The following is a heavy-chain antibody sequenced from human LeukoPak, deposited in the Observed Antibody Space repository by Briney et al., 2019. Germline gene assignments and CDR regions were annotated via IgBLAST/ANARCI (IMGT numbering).Heavy chain of an antibody. V-gene: IGHV3-15*05. CDR3: SGGGSGWYSNY. CDR2: IKSKTDGGTT. J-gene: IGHJ4*02. CDR1: GFTFSNAW. D-gene: IGHD6-19*01. Sequence: PGGSLRLSCAASGFTFSNAWMSWVRQAPGKGLEWVGRIKSKTDGGTTDYAAPVKGRFTISRDNAKNTLYLQMNNLRAEDTAVYYCSGGGSGWYSNYWGQGTLVTVSS.